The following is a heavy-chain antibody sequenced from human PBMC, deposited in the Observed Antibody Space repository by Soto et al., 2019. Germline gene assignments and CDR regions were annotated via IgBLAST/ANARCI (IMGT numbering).Heavy chain of an antibody. J-gene: IGHJ4*02. CDR3: VRGDNWNDEASDY. Sequence: QVQLVESGGGVVQPGRSLRLSCAASGFMFSNHGMHWVRQAPGKGLEWVAVIWSDGNNRYYADSVKGRFTISGDNSKNTVYLQMSSLRVEDTAVYYCVRGDNWNDEASDYWGQGTLVTVSS. D-gene: IGHD1-1*01. V-gene: IGHV3-33*01. CDR2: IWSDGNNR. CDR1: GFMFSNHG.